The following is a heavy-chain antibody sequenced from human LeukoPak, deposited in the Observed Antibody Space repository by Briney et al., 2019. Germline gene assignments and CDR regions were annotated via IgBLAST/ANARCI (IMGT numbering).Heavy chain of an antibody. J-gene: IGHJ4*02. CDR2: IKSKTDGGTT. CDR3: ANQGPTRPPYFDY. CDR1: GFTFSNAW. D-gene: IGHD1-14*01. Sequence: PGGSLRLSCAASGFTFSNAWMSWVRQAPGKGLEWVGRIKSKTDGGTTDYAAPVKGRFTISRDDSKNTLYLQMNSLKTEDTAVYYCANQGPTRPPYFDYWGQGTLVTVSS. V-gene: IGHV3-15*01.